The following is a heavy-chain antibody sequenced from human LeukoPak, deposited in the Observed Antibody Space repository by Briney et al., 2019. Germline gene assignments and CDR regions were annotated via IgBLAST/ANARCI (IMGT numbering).Heavy chain of an antibody. CDR2: IYYSGST. CDR1: GGSISSGDYY. V-gene: IGHV4-30-4*08. J-gene: IGHJ5*02. Sequence: SQTLSLTCTVSGGSISSGDYYWSWIRQPPGKGLEWIGYIYYSGSTYYNPSLKSRVTISVDTSKNQFSLKLSSVTAADTAVYYCARDTMTGCSSTSCTTTWGQGTLVTVSP. D-gene: IGHD2-2*01. CDR3: ARDTMTGCSSTSCTTT.